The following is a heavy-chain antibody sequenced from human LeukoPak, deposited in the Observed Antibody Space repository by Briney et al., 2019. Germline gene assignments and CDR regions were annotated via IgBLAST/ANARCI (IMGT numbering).Heavy chain of an antibody. J-gene: IGHJ4*02. CDR1: RYSISSGYY. Sequence: SETLSLTCAVSRYSISSGYYWGWIRQPPGKGLEWIGSIYYSGSTYYNPSLKSRVTISVDTSKNQFSLKLSSVTAADTAVYYCAALTIFGVAPFDYWGQGTLVTVSS. CDR2: IYYSGST. V-gene: IGHV4-38-2*01. D-gene: IGHD3-3*01. CDR3: AALTIFGVAPFDY.